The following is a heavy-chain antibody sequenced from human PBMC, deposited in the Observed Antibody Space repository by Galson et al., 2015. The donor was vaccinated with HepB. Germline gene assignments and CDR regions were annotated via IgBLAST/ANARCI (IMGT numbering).Heavy chain of an antibody. V-gene: IGHV3-53*01. CDR1: DFRVSSYC. D-gene: IGHD2-15*01. J-gene: IGHJ4*02. CDR3: AREQWYYLDY. Sequence: SLRLSCAASDFRVSSYCMNWVRQVPGKGLEWVAVIHNTGNTFYADSVRGRFTISRDISQNMAHLQMNNLRVEDTAIYYCAREQWYYLDYWGQGALVTVSS. CDR2: IHNTGNT.